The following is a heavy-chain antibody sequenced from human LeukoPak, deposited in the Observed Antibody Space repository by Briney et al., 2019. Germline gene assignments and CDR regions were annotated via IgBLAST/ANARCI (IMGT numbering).Heavy chain of an antibody. CDR1: GGSISSYY. CDR2: IYYSGST. J-gene: IGHJ5*02. V-gene: IGHV4-59*12. D-gene: IGHD3-10*02. CDR3: ARDMFGEFNWFDP. Sequence: SETLSLTCTVSGGSISSYYWSWIRQPPGKGLEWIGYIYYSGSTNYNPSLKSRVTMSVDTSKNQFSLKLSSVTAADTAVYYCARDMFGEFNWFDPWGQGTLVTVSS.